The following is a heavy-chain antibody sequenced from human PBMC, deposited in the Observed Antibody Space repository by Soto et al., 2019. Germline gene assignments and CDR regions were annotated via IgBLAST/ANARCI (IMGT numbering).Heavy chain of an antibody. CDR1: GFTFSSYS. D-gene: IGHD2-2*01. J-gene: IGHJ6*02. CDR3: ARDFFIAYASYYYYGMDV. V-gene: IGHV3-21*01. CDR2: ISSSSSYI. Sequence: EVQLVESGGGLVKPGGSLRLSCAASGFTFSSYSMNWVRQAPGKGLEWVSSISSSSSYIYYADSVKGRFTISRDNAKNSLYLQMNSLRAEDTAVYYCARDFFIAYASYYYYGMDVWGQGTTVTVSS.